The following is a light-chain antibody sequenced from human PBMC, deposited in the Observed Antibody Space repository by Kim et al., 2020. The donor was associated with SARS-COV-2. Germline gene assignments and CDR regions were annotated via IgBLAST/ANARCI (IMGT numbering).Light chain of an antibody. CDR2: DVS. V-gene: IGLV2-14*01. Sequence: QSALTQHASVSGSPGQSITISCTGTSSDVGGYNYVSWYQQHPGKAPKLMIYDVSKRPSGVSNRFSGSKSGNTASLTISGLQAEDEADYYCSSYTSSSTPYVFGTGTKVTVL. J-gene: IGLJ1*01. CDR3: SSYTSSSTPYV. CDR1: SSDVGGYNY.